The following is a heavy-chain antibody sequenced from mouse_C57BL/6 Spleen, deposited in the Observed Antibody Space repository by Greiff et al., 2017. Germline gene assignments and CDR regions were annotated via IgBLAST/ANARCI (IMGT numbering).Heavy chain of an antibody. CDR1: GYTFTSYW. CDR2: IHPNSGST. D-gene: IGHD1-1*01. CDR3: ANPYYYGSSYVWYFDV. J-gene: IGHJ1*03. V-gene: IGHV1-64*01. Sequence: VKLQQPGAELVKPGASVKLSCKASGYTFTSYWMPWVKQRPGQGLEWIGMIHPNSGSTNYNEKFKSKATLTVDKSSSTAYMQLSSLTSEDSAVYYCANPYYYGSSYVWYFDVWGTGTTVTVSS.